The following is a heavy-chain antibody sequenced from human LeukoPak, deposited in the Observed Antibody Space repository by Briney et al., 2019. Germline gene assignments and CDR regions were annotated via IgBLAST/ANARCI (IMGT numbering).Heavy chain of an antibody. CDR3: ATESSGWTSRGSKVDS. Sequence: ASVKVSCKVSGYTLTELSMHWVRQAPGKGLEWMGGFDPEDGETIYAQKFQGRVTMTEDTSTDTAYMELSSLRSEDTAVYYCATESSGWTSRGSKVDSWGQGTLVTVSS. V-gene: IGHV1-24*01. J-gene: IGHJ4*02. CDR2: FDPEDGET. CDR1: GYTLTELS. D-gene: IGHD6-19*01.